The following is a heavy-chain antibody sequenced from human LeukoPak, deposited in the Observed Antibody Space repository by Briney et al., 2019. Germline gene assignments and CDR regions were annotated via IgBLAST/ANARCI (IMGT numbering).Heavy chain of an antibody. D-gene: IGHD1-26*01. CDR1: GGSISSSSYY. CDR2: IYYSGST. V-gene: IGHV4-39*07. CDR3: ARANATTPDY. J-gene: IGHJ4*02. Sequence: PSETLSLTCTVSGGSISSSSYYWGWIRQPPGKGLEWIGSIYYSGSTYYDPSLKSRVTISVDTSKNQFSLKLSSVTAADTAVYYCARANATTPDYWGQGTLVTVSS.